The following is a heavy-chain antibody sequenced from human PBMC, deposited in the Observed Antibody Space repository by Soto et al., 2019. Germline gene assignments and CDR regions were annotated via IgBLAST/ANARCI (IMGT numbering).Heavy chain of an antibody. Sequence: GVSVKVSCKASGDTLNSYVISWVRQAPGQGLEWMGRINPIFGTPNYAQKFQGRVTITADESTNTAYMELTSLRSEDTAMYYCATDPTVTSTGWFDPWGQGTLVTVSS. CDR1: GDTLNSYV. CDR2: INPIFGTP. CDR3: ATDPTVTSTGWFDP. J-gene: IGHJ5*02. D-gene: IGHD2-8*02. V-gene: IGHV1-69*13.